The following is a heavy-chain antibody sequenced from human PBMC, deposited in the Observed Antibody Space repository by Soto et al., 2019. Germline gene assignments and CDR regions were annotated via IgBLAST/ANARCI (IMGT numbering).Heavy chain of an antibody. V-gene: IGHV4-59*01. Sequence: ETLSLTWVVSCDSITTYEWTWIRQPPGKGLEWLGFIHYTGYTNYSPSLQSRVTMSVYPSKNHFSLSLTSVTAVDTAVYYCARAIFGPYDTSGYYDDWGQGILVTVSS. J-gene: IGHJ4*02. D-gene: IGHD3-22*01. CDR3: ARAIFGPYDTSGYYDD. CDR2: IHYTGYT. CDR1: CDSITTYE.